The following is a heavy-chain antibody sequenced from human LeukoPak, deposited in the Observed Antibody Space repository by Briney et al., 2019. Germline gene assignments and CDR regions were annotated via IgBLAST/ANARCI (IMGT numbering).Heavy chain of an antibody. Sequence: SETLSLTCAVYGGSFSGYYWSWIRQPPGKGLEWIGEINHSGSTNYNPSLKSRVTISVDKSKNQFSLKLSSVTAADTAVYYCAEGGTGYIDYWGQGTLVTVSS. CDR2: INHSGST. D-gene: IGHD6-25*01. J-gene: IGHJ4*02. CDR1: GGSFSGYY. V-gene: IGHV4-34*01. CDR3: AEGGTGYIDY.